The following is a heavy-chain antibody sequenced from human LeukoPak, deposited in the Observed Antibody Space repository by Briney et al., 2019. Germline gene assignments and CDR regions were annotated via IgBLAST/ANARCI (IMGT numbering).Heavy chain of an antibody. Sequence: GGSLRLSCAASGFTFSNYWMHWVRQAPGKGLVWVSRINSDGRSTSYADSVKGRFTISRDNAKNTLYLQMSSLRAEDTAVHYCARGYYDSSGYYLIDYWGQGTLVTVSS. CDR1: GFTFSNYW. CDR2: INSDGRST. V-gene: IGHV3-74*01. CDR3: ARGYYDSSGYYLIDY. J-gene: IGHJ4*02. D-gene: IGHD3-22*01.